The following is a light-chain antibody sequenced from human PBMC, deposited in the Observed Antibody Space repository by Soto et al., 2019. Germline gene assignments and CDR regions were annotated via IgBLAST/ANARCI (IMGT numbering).Light chain of an antibody. CDR2: DVS. CDR3: SSYSSSSPLV. Sequence: QSALTQPASVSGSPGQSITISCTGTNSDVGGYDYVSWYQQHPGKAPKLMIYDVSSRPSGVSNRFSGSKSGNTASLTLSGLQAEDEADYYCSSYSSSSPLVFGGGTKLTVL. J-gene: IGLJ2*01. V-gene: IGLV2-14*03. CDR1: NSDVGGYDY.